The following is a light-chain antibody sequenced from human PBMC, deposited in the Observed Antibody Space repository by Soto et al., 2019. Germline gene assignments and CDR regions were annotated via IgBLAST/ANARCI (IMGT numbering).Light chain of an antibody. J-gene: IGKJ1*01. V-gene: IGKV1-39*01. CDR2: AAS. Sequence: DLQMTQSPSSLSASVGDKVTITSRASQSISSYLNWYQQKPGKAPKLLIYAASSLQSGVPSRFSGSGSGTDFTLTISSLQPEDFATYYCQQSYSTPPWTFGQGTKVDNK. CDR1: QSISSY. CDR3: QQSYSTPPWT.